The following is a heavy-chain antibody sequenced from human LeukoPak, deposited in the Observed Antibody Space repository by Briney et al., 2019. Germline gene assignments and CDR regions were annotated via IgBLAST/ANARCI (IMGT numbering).Heavy chain of an antibody. D-gene: IGHD1-26*01. CDR2: INPSGGST. V-gene: IGHV1-46*01. CDR3: ARAARRGELPLYYFDY. Sequence: ASVKVSCKASGYTFTSYYMHWVRQAPGQGLEWMGIINPSGGSTSYAQRFQGRVTMTRDTSTSTVYMELSSLRSEDTAVYYCARAARRGELPLYYFDYWGQGTLVTVSS. J-gene: IGHJ4*02. CDR1: GYTFTSYY.